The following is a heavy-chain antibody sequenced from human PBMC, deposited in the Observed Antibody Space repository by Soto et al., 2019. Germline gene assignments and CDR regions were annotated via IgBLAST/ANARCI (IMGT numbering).Heavy chain of an antibody. Sequence: RLSCAASGFTFSNYVMNWVRQAPGKGLEWVSTISYSADKTFYADSVKGRFTISRDNSKNTLYLQMNSLRAEDTAVYYCAEPYYYDSSGYYRDYWGQGTLVTVSS. V-gene: IGHV3-23*01. D-gene: IGHD3-22*01. CDR1: GFTFSNYV. J-gene: IGHJ4*02. CDR2: ISYSADKT. CDR3: AEPYYYDSSGYYRDY.